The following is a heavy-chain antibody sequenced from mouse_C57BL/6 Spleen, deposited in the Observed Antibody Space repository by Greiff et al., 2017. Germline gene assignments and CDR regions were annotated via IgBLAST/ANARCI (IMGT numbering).Heavy chain of an antibody. CDR1: GYTFTSYT. J-gene: IGHJ1*03. Sequence: QVQLKQSGAELARPGASVKMSCKASGYTFTSYTMHWVKQRPGQGLEWIGYINPSSGYTKYNQKFKDKATLTADKSSSTAYMQLSSLTSEDSAVYYCAREGYYGSSYVDPWYFDVWGTGTTVTVSS. D-gene: IGHD1-1*01. V-gene: IGHV1-4*01. CDR3: AREGYYGSSYVDPWYFDV. CDR2: INPSSGYT.